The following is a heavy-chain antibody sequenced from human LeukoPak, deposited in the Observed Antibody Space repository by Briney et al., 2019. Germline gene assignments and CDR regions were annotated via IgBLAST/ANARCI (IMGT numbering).Heavy chain of an antibody. CDR2: IRSKANSYAT. Sequence: GGSLRLSCAASGFTFSGSAMHWVRQASGKGLEWVGRIRSKANSYATAYAGSVKGRFTISRDDSKNTAYLQMNSLKTEDTAVYYCTRHKWQGAFDIWGQGTMVTVSS. J-gene: IGHJ3*02. V-gene: IGHV3-73*01. CDR1: GFTFSGSA. CDR3: TRHKWQGAFDI. D-gene: IGHD5-12*01.